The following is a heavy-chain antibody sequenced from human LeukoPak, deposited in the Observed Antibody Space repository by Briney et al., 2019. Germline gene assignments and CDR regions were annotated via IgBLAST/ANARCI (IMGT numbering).Heavy chain of an antibody. V-gene: IGHV3-74*01. D-gene: IGHD3-10*01. CDR1: GFSFSKYW. CDR3: TRGGEEPFDY. J-gene: IGHJ4*02. Sequence: GGSLRLSCAASGFSFSKYWMNWVRQTPGEGLVWVARINVEGTTTTYADSVEGRFTISRDENALYLHMNHLRVDDTAVYYCTRGGEEPFDYWGQGTLVTVSP. CDR2: INVEGTTT.